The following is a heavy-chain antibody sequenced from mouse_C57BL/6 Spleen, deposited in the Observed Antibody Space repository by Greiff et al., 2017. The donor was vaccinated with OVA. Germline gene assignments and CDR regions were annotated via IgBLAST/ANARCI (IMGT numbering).Heavy chain of an antibody. J-gene: IGHJ2*01. CDR2: IYPGGGYT. V-gene: IGHV1-63*01. Sequence: VHLQESGAELVRPGTSVKMSCKASGYTFTNYWIGWAKQRPGHGLEWIGDIYPGGGYTNYNEKFKGKATLTADKSSSTAYMQFSSLTSEDSAIYYCARHYDYDEEGYFDYWGQGTTLTVSS. CDR1: GYTFTNYW. D-gene: IGHD2-4*01. CDR3: ARHYDYDEEGYFDY.